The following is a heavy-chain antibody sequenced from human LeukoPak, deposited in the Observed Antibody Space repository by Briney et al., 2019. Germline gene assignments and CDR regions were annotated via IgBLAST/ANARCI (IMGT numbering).Heavy chain of an antibody. CDR2: IYYSGST. CDR1: GGSISSYY. D-gene: IGHD1-26*01. Sequence: SETLSLTCTVSGGSISSYYWSWIRQPPGKGLEWIGYIYYSGSTNYNPSLKSRLIISVDTSKNQFSLKLSSVTAADTAVYYCARGGSYYDYWGQGTLVTVSS. V-gene: IGHV4-59*01. CDR3: ARGGSYYDY. J-gene: IGHJ4*02.